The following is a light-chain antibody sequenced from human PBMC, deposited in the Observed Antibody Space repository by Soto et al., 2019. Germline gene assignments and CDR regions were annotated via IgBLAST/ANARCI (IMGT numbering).Light chain of an antibody. Sequence: ETVLTQSPGTLSLSPGERATLSCRASQSVSSSYLAWYQQKPGQAPRLLIYGASSRATGIPDRFSGSGSGTDFTLNIRRLEPEDVAVYYCQQYGTSRTFGQGTKVEIK. CDR3: QQYGTSRT. CDR1: QSVSSSY. CDR2: GAS. J-gene: IGKJ1*01. V-gene: IGKV3-20*01.